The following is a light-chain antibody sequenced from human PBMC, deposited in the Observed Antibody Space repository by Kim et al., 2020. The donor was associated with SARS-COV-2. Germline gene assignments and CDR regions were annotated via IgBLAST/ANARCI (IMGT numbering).Light chain of an antibody. J-gene: IGKJ4*01. CDR1: QSVSSN. V-gene: IGKV3D-15*01. CDR2: GAS. Sequence: VSPGERASLSCRASQSVSSNLAWYQHKPGQAPRLLIHGASTRATGIPARFSGSGSGTEFTFTISSLQSEDFAVYYCQQYNKWPLTFGGGTKVDIK. CDR3: QQYNKWPLT.